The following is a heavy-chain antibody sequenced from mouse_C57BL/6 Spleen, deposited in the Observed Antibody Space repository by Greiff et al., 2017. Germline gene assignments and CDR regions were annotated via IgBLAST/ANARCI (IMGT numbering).Heavy chain of an antibody. CDR2: ISYSGST. Sequence: EVQLQQSGPGLAKPSQTLSLTCSVTGYSITSDYWNWIRKFPGNKLEYMGYISYSGSTYYNPSLKSRISITRDTSKNQYYLQLNSVTTEDTATYYCARFPLYYGSSYEIYYAMDYWGQGTSVTVSS. V-gene: IGHV3-8*01. CDR1: GYSITSDY. CDR3: ARFPLYYGSSYEIYYAMDY. J-gene: IGHJ4*01. D-gene: IGHD1-1*01.